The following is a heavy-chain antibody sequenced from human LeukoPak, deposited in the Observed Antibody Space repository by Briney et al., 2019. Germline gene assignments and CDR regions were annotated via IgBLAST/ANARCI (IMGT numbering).Heavy chain of an antibody. Sequence: GGSLRLSCAASGFTFSSYTMDWVRQAPGKGLEWVSSISGTTNTIYYAASVKGRFTISRDNAKNSLYLQMNSLRDEDTAVYYCARAPHYYGLGSFYPDYWGQGTLVTVSS. CDR3: ARAPHYYGLGSFYPDY. V-gene: IGHV3-48*02. D-gene: IGHD3-10*01. CDR1: GFTFSSYT. CDR2: ISGTTNTI. J-gene: IGHJ4*02.